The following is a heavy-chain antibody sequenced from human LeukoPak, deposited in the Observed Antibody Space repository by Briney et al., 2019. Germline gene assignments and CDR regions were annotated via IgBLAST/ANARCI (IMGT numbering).Heavy chain of an antibody. Sequence: GGSLRLSCAASGFTFSDYGMHWVRQAPGKGLEWVALISYDGGNKFYADSVRDRFTVSRDNSKNTLFLQMNSLRIEDTAVYYCAKVFEVRGARRPKDYWGQGTLVIVSS. CDR3: AKVFEVRGARRPKDY. J-gene: IGHJ4*02. CDR1: GFTFSDYG. V-gene: IGHV3-30*18. CDR2: ISYDGGNK. D-gene: IGHD3-10*01.